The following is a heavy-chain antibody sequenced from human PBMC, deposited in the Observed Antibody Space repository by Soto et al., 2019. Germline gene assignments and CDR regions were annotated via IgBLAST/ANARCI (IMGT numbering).Heavy chain of an antibody. CDR3: AKEIKRTGTNVIYDS. V-gene: IGHV3-23*01. J-gene: IGHJ4*02. Sequence: EVQLLESGGSLVHPGGSLRLSCAASGFTFSTYAMGWVRQAPGKGLEWVSAISGSGFATYYADPVKGRFTISRDNSKNALYLQMNSLRAGDAAVYYCAKEIKRTGTNVIYDSWGQGTLVTVSS. CDR1: GFTFSTYA. D-gene: IGHD1-7*01. CDR2: ISGSGFAT.